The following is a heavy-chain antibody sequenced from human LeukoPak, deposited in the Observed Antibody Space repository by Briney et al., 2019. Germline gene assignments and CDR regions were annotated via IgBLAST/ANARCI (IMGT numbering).Heavy chain of an antibody. V-gene: IGHV4-61*01. J-gene: IGHJ3*02. Sequence: PSETLSLTCTVSGGSISSGSYYWSWIRQPPGKGLEWIGYIYYSGSTNYNPSLKSRVTISVDTSKNQFSLKLSSVTAADTAVYYCARDHTGRAFDIWGQGTMVTVSS. CDR3: ARDHTGRAFDI. D-gene: IGHD1-14*01. CDR1: GGSISSGSYY. CDR2: IYYSGST.